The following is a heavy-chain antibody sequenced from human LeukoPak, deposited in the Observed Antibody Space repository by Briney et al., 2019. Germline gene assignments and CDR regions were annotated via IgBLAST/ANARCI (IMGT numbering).Heavy chain of an antibody. CDR3: ARLSSGWSMDYYYGMDV. Sequence: GGSLRLSCAASGFTFSNYGMNWVRQAPGKGLEWVSFMSSSSSYIYYADSVKGRFTISRDNAKNSLYLQTNSLRAEDTAMYYCARLSSGWSMDYYYGMDVWGQGTTDTVSS. D-gene: IGHD6-19*01. J-gene: IGHJ6*02. CDR2: MSSSSSYI. CDR1: GFTFSNYG. V-gene: IGHV3-21*01.